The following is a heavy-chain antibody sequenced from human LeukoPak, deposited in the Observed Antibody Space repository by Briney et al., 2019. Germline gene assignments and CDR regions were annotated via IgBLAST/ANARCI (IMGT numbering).Heavy chain of an antibody. J-gene: IGHJ4*02. CDR1: LIIFNSYG. Sequence: GWSLRLSCAASLIIFNSYGMHWVRQAPARGLAWVSSISISSSYIYYAYSVKGRLTISRDKGKNSLYMQMNGLGAEDTAVYYCARDTSGYDSSGYYYPDLYYFDYWGQGTLVTVSS. CDR3: ARDTSGYDSSGYYYPDLYYFDY. D-gene: IGHD3-22*01. V-gene: IGHV3-21*01. CDR2: ISISSSYI.